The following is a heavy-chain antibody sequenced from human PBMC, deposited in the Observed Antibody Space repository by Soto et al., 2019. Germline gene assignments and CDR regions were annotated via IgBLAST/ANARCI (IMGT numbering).Heavy chain of an antibody. CDR1: GGSISSGGYY. V-gene: IGHV4-31*03. CDR2: IYYSGST. J-gene: IGHJ6*02. D-gene: IGHD2-15*01. Sequence: PSETLSLTCTVSGGSISSGGYYWSWIRQHPGKGLEWIGYIYYSGSTYYNPSLKSRVTISVDTSKNQFSLKLSSVTAADTAVYYCARTGPRRYCSGGSCYSGDMDVWGQGTTVTVSS. CDR3: ARTGPRRYCSGGSCYSGDMDV.